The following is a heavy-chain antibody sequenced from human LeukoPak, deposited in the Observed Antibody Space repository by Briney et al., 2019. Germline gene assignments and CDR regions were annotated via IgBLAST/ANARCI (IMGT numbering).Heavy chain of an antibody. V-gene: IGHV1-69*01. D-gene: IGHD3-16*02. CDR1: GGTFSSYA. Sequence: SVNVSCKASGGTFSSYAISWVRQAPGQGLEWMGGIIPIFGTANYAQKFQGRVTITADESTSTAYMELSSLSSEDTAVYYCAEGRHYDYVWGSYLAYNWFDPWGQGALVTVSS. CDR3: AEGRHYDYVWGSYLAYNWFDP. CDR2: IIPIFGTA. J-gene: IGHJ5*02.